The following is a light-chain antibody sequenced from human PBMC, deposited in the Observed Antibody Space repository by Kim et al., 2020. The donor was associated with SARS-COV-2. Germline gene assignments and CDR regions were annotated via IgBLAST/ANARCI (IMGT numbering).Light chain of an antibody. J-gene: IGLJ3*02. CDR3: HSRDSSNNHL. CDR2: GKN. CDR1: SLRRYY. Sequence: SSELTQDPAVSVALEQTVRITCQGDSLRRYYASWYQQKSGQAPVLVIYGKNNRPSGIPDRVSGSSSGNTASLTITGAQAEDEADYYCHSRDSSNNHLFGGGTQLTVL. V-gene: IGLV3-19*01.